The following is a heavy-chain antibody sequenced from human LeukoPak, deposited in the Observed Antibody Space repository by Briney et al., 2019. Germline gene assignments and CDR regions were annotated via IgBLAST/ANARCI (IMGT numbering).Heavy chain of an antibody. J-gene: IGHJ6*03. CDR3: ARGLYDSSGYPYSYYMDV. D-gene: IGHD3-22*01. Sequence: PSETLSLTCAVYGGSFSGYYWSWIRQPPGKGLEWIGEINHSGSTNYNPSLKSRVTISVDTSKNQFSLKLSSVTAADTAVYYCARGLYDSSGYPYSYYMDVWGKGSTVTVSS. V-gene: IGHV4-34*01. CDR1: GGSFSGYY. CDR2: INHSGST.